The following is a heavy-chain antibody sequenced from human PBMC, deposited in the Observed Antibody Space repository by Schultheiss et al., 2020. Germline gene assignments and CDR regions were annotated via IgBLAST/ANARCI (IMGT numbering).Heavy chain of an antibody. CDR3: AREHSSSWYVFNY. CDR2: IYHSGST. D-gene: IGHD6-13*01. CDR1: GGSISSGSYY. Sequence: SETLSLTCTVSGGSISSGSYYWSWIRQPAGKGLEWIGEIYHSGSTNYNPSLKSRVTISVDKSKNQFSLKLSSVTAADTAVYYCAREHSSSWYVFNYWGQGTLVTVSS. V-gene: IGHV4-61*09. J-gene: IGHJ4*02.